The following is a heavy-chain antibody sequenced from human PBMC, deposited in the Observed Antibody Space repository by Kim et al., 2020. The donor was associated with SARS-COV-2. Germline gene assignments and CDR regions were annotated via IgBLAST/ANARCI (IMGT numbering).Heavy chain of an antibody. CDR3: VGAFYYKSGMHYFDF. CDR2: IKTDGSTT. Sequence: GGSLRLSCAASGFTFSNFYLHWVRQAPGKGLVWVARIKTDGSTTTYADSVKGRFTISRDNANNTVYLQMNSLRVEDTAFYYCVGAFYYKSGMHYFDFWG. V-gene: IGHV3-74*03. CDR1: GFTFSNFY. J-gene: IGHJ4*01. D-gene: IGHD1-26*01.